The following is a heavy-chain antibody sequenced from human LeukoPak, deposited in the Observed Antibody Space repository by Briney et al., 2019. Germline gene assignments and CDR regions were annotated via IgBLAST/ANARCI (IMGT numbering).Heavy chain of an antibody. J-gene: IGHJ4*02. CDR1: GIIVSRYW. V-gene: IGHV3-7*01. CDR3: ARDLGVCSGGTCYPVYDY. Sequence: GGSLRLSCAASGIIVSRYWMTWVRQAPGKGLEWVADIKEDGSEKHHVDSVKGRFTISRDNAENSLYLQMNSLRAEDTAIYYCARDLGVCSGGTCYPVYDYWGQGIPVTVSS. CDR2: IKEDGSEK. D-gene: IGHD2-15*01.